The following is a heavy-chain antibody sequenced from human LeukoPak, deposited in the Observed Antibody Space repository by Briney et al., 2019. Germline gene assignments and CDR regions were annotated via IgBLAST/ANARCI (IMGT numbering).Heavy chain of an antibody. D-gene: IGHD6-13*01. CDR3: ARNLYSSSWYGGLLPTAFGY. CDR1: GDSVSSNSAA. Sequence: SQTLSLTCAISGDSVSSNSAAWNWIRQSPSRGLEWLGRTYYRSKWYNDYAVSVKSRITINPDTSKNQFSLQLDSVTPEDTAVYYCARNLYSSSWYGGLLPTAFGYWGQGTLVTVSS. J-gene: IGHJ4*02. V-gene: IGHV6-1*01. CDR2: TYYRSKWYN.